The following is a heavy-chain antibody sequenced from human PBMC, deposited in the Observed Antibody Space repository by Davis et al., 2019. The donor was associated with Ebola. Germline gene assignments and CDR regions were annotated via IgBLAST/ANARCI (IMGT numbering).Heavy chain of an antibody. Sequence: MPSETLSLTCTVSGGSINNYYWHWIRQPPGKGLQWIGYIYSSGATNYDSSLTSRVTISVDTSKNQFSLKLSSVTAADTAVYYCARGPVGHYYDSSGYYSVPRYFDYWGQGTLVTVSS. CDR3: ARGPVGHYYDSSGYYSVPRYFDY. V-gene: IGHV4-59*01. D-gene: IGHD3-22*01. J-gene: IGHJ4*02. CDR2: IYSSGAT. CDR1: GGSINNYY.